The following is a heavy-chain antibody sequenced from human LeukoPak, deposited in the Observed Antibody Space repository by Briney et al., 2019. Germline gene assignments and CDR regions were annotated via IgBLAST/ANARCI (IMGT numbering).Heavy chain of an antibody. D-gene: IGHD3-22*01. J-gene: IGHJ6*02. Sequence: GGSLRLSCAASGFTFSDYYMSWIRQAPGKGLEWVSYISSSGSTIYYADSVKGRFTISRDKAKNSLYLQMNSLRAEDTAVYYCGRTYDSSGLYYYYYGMDVWGQGTTVTVSS. CDR1: GFTFSDYY. V-gene: IGHV3-11*01. CDR3: GRTYDSSGLYYYYYGMDV. CDR2: ISSSGSTI.